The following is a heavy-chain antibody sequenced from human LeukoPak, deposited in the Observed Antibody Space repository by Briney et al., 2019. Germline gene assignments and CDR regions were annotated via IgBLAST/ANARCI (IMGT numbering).Heavy chain of an antibody. CDR1: GYTFTSYG. CDR2: ISAYNGNT. D-gene: IGHD6-6*01. V-gene: IGHV1-18*01. Sequence: GASVKVSCKASGYTFTSYGISWVRQAPGQGLEWMGWISAYNGNTNYAQKLQGRVTMTRNTSISTAYMELSSLRSEDTAVYYCATSHGGDSSSSEFDYWGQGTLVTVSS. CDR3: ATSHGGDSSSSEFDY. J-gene: IGHJ4*02.